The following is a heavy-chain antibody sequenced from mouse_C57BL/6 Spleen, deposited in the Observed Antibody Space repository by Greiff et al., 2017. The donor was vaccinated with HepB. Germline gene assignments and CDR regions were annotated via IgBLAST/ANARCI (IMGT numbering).Heavy chain of an antibody. Sequence: QVQLKQSGAQLVRPGASVTLSCKASGYTFTDYEMHWVKQTPVHGLEWIGAIDPETGGTAYNQKFKGKAILTADKSSSTAYMELRSLTSEDSAVYYCTKSYYYGSSLGYFDVWGTGTTVTVSS. CDR3: TKSYYYGSSLGYFDV. D-gene: IGHD1-1*01. CDR2: IDPETGGT. V-gene: IGHV1-15*01. CDR1: GYTFTDYE. J-gene: IGHJ1*03.